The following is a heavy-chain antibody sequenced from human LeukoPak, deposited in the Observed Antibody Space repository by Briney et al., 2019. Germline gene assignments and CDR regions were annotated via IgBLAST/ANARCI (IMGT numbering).Heavy chain of an antibody. CDR1: GFTFSTYG. V-gene: IGHV3-33*01. CDR2: IWYDGSNK. D-gene: IGHD4-17*01. J-gene: IGHJ4*02. CDR3: ATVSEFGDYRFDS. Sequence: GGSLRLSCAASGFTFSTYGMHWVRQAPGKGLEWVALIWYDGSNKYYADSVEGRFTISRDNSRDSLFLQISSLRAEDTAVYYCATVSEFGDYRFDSWGQGTLVTVSS.